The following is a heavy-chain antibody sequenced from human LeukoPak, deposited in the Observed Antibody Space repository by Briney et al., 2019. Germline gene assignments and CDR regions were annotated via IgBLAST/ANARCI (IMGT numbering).Heavy chain of an antibody. CDR2: ISGSGGST. CDR1: GFTFSSFA. V-gene: IGHV3-23*01. D-gene: IGHD6-19*01. CDR3: AKVESSGWPSHWDY. Sequence: GGSLRLSCAASGFTFSSFAMTWVRQAPGKGLEWVSAISGSGGSTYYADSVKGRFTISRDNSKNALYLQMNSLRAEDTAVYYCAKVESSGWPSHWDYWGQGTLVTVSS. J-gene: IGHJ4*02.